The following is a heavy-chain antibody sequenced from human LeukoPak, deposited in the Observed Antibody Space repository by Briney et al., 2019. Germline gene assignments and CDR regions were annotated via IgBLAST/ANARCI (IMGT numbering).Heavy chain of an antibody. Sequence: GGSLRLSCAASGFTFSSYAMSWVRQAPGKGLEWVSTISGSDGSTYYADSVKGRFTISRDNSKNTLYLQTNSLRAEDTAVYYCAKGGMVAATHFDYWGQGTLVTVSS. J-gene: IGHJ4*02. CDR3: AKGGMVAATHFDY. D-gene: IGHD2-15*01. CDR2: ISGSDGST. CDR1: GFTFSSYA. V-gene: IGHV3-23*01.